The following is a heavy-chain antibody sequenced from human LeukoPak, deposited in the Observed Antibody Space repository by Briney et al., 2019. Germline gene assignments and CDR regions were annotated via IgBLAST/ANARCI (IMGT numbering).Heavy chain of an antibody. J-gene: IGHJ4*02. D-gene: IGHD2-15*01. CDR1: GFTFSSYE. CDR3: AKATEGYCSGTICYPFDY. Sequence: GGSLRLSCAASGFTFSSYEMNWVRQAPGKGLEWVSYISSSGSTIYYADSVKGRFTISRDNAKNSLYLQMNSLRAEDTAVYYCAKATEGYCSGTICYPFDYWGRGTLVTVSS. V-gene: IGHV3-48*03. CDR2: ISSSGSTI.